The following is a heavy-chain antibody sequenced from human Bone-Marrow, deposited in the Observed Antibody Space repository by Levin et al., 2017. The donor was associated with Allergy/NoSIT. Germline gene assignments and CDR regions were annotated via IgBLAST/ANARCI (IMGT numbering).Heavy chain of an antibody. CDR3: ARVMTVTTVDY. CDR2: VFPSGST. V-gene: IGHV4-59*11. J-gene: IGHJ4*02. CDR1: GTSISNHY. Sequence: NPGGSLRLSCNVSGTSISNHYWSWFRQPPGKGLEWIGYVFPSGSTSYSSSLRRRVTISLDTSKNQFSLKLTSVTAADTAVYYCARVMTVTTVDYWGQGTLVTVSS. D-gene: IGHD1-14*01.